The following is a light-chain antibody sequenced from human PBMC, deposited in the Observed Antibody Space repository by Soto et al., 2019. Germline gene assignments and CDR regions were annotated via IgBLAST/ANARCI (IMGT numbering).Light chain of an antibody. CDR2: ATS. J-gene: IGKJ2*03. V-gene: IGKV3-20*01. CDR3: QQYGNSPRYS. Sequence: EIVLTQSPGTLSLSPGESVTLSCRASQSVSSLYLAWYQQKPGQAPRLLIYATSSRATGIPDRFNGSGSGTDFTLTIGSLEPEDFAVYYCQQYGNSPRYSFGQGTRLEIK. CDR1: QSVSSLY.